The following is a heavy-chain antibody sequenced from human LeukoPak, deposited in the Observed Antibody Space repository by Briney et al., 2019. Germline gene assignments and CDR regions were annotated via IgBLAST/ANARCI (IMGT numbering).Heavy chain of an antibody. CDR2: MNPNSGNT. CDR1: GYTFTTYD. J-gene: IGHJ4*02. CDR3: ARETTIPPYYFDY. V-gene: IGHV1-8*01. D-gene: IGHD3-9*01. Sequence: ASVTVSCKASGYTFTTYDIIWVRQATGQGLEWMGWMNPNSGNTGYAQKFQGRVTMTRDTSISTAYMELSSLRSEGTAVYLCARETTIPPYYFDYWGLGTPVIVSS.